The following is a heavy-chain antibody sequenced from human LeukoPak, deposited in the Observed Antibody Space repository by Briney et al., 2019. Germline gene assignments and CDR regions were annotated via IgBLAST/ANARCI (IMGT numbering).Heavy chain of an antibody. J-gene: IGHJ4*02. V-gene: IGHV3-53*01. Sequence: GGSLRLSCAASGFTVSSYYMSWVRQARGKGLEWVSTIYRGGSTSYADSVKGRFTISRDNSKNTLYLQMYSLRAEDRAVYYCAGELGSSGHGYWGQGTLVTVSS. CDR2: IYRGGST. CDR3: AGELGSSGHGY. D-gene: IGHD6-19*01. CDR1: GFTVSSYY.